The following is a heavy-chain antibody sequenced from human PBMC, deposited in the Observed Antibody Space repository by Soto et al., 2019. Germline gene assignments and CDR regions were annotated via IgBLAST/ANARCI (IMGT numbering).Heavy chain of an antibody. CDR1: GGSFSGYY. J-gene: IGHJ6*02. CDR3: AKVKYSSSWHALGPYYYYGMDV. CDR2: INHSGST. V-gene: IGHV4-34*01. D-gene: IGHD6-13*01. Sequence: PSETLSLTCAVYGGSFSGYYWSWIHQPPGKGLEWIGEINHSGSTNYNPSLKSRVTISVDTSKNQFSLRAEDTAVYYCAKVKYSSSWHALGPYYYYGMDVWGQGTTVTVSS.